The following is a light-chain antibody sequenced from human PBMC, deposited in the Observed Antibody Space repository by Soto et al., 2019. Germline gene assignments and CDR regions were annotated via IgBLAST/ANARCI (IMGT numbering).Light chain of an antibody. Sequence: QPVLTQSSSASASLGSSVKLTCTLSSGHSTYIVAWHQQQPGKAPRYLMKLERSGSYNKGSGVPDRFSGSSSGADRYLTISNLQSEDEADYYCETWDSNTHEVFGGGTKVTVL. CDR1: SGHSTYI. CDR2: LERSGSY. V-gene: IGLV4-60*03. J-gene: IGLJ2*01. CDR3: ETWDSNTHEV.